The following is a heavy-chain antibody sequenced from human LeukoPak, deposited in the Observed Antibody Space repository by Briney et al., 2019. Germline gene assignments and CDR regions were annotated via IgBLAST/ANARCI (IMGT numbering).Heavy chain of an antibody. D-gene: IGHD3-22*01. Sequence: ASVKVSCKASGYTFTGYYIHWVRQAPGQGLEWMGRINPNSDGTNYAQSFQGRVTMTRDTSINTAYMELSRLRSDDTAVYYCARAVYGSNANYMDVCGKGATVTVSS. CDR1: GYTFTGYY. J-gene: IGHJ6*03. CDR3: ARAVYGSNANYMDV. CDR2: INPNSDGT. V-gene: IGHV1-2*06.